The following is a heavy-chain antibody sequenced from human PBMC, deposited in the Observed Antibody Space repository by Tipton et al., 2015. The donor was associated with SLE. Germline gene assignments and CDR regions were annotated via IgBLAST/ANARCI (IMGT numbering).Heavy chain of an antibody. D-gene: IGHD4-23*01. J-gene: IGHJ6*02. Sequence: TLSLTCTVSGGSISSYYWSWIRQPAGKGLEWIGRIYTSGSTNYNPSLKSRVTMSVDTPKNQFSLKLSSVTAADTAVYYCARDNVDFMNGGGYNGMDVWGQGTTVTVSS. CDR2: IYTSGST. CDR3: ARDNVDFMNGGGYNGMDV. V-gene: IGHV4-4*07. CDR1: GGSISSYY.